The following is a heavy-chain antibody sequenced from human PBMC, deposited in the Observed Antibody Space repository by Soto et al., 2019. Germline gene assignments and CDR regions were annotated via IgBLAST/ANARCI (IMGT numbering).Heavy chain of an antibody. D-gene: IGHD3-22*01. Sequence: PSETLSLTCTVSGGSISGYYWSWIRQPPGKGLEWIGYIYYSGSTNYNPSLKSRVTISVDTSKNQFSLKLSSVTAADTAVYYCARDHDSSGYVDYWGQGTLVTVSS. CDR2: IYYSGST. V-gene: IGHV4-59*01. CDR3: ARDHDSSGYVDY. CDR1: GGSISGYY. J-gene: IGHJ4*02.